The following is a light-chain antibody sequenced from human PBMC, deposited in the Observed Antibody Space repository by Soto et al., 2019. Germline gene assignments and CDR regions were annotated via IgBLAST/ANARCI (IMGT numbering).Light chain of an antibody. J-gene: IGLJ1*01. CDR2: DNN. V-gene: IGLV1-51*01. CDR3: GTWDSSLSLYV. CDR1: SSNIGNNY. Sequence: QSVLTQPPSVSAAPGQKVTISCSGSSSNIGNNYVSWYQQLPGTAPKLLIYDNNKRPSGIPDRFSGSKSGTSATLGITGLQTGDEAHYYCGTWDSSLSLYVFGTGTKLTVL.